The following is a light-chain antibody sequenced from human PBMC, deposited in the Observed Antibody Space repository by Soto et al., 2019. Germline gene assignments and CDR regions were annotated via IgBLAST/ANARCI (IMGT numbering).Light chain of an antibody. V-gene: IGKV1-5*03. Sequence: DIQMTQSPSTLSASVGDRVTITCRASQRISSWLAWYQQKPGKAPKLLIYKASSLESGVPSRFSGSGSGTYFTLTISSLQPDDFATYYCQQYNSYSWTLGQGTKVEIK. CDR1: QRISSW. CDR3: QQYNSYSWT. J-gene: IGKJ1*01. CDR2: KAS.